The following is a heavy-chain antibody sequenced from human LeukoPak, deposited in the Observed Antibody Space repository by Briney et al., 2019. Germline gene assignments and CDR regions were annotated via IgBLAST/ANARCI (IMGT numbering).Heavy chain of an antibody. CDR2: ISSSGSTI. CDR1: GFTFSDYY. J-gene: IGHJ4*02. V-gene: IGHV3-11*01. CDR3: ARDGSNSGYDKEGFDY. Sequence: GGSLRLSCAASGFTFSDYYMSWIRQAPGKGLEWVSYISSSGSTIYYADSVKGRFTISRDNAKNSLYLQMNSLRAEDTAVYYCARDGSNSGYDKEGFDYWGQGTLVTVSS. D-gene: IGHD5-12*01.